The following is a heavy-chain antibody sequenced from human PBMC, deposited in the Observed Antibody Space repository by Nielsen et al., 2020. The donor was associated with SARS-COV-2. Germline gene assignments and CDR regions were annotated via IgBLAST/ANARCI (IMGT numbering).Heavy chain of an antibody. CDR1: GGSISSSSYY. Sequence: SETLSLTCTVSGGSISSSSYYWGWIRQPPGKGLEWIGSIYYSGSTYYNPSLKSRVTISVDTSKNQFSLKLSSVTAADTAVYYCARDDYGDYVGAFDIWGQGTMVTVSS. D-gene: IGHD4-17*01. V-gene: IGHV4-39*01. CDR3: ARDDYGDYVGAFDI. J-gene: IGHJ3*02. CDR2: IYYSGST.